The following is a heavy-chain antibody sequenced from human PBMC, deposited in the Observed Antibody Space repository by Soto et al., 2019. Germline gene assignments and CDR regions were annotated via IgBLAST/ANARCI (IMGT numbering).Heavy chain of an antibody. CDR1: GGSFSGYY. CDR3: ARSTSVRWELPSFDY. CDR2: INHSGST. Sequence: SETLSLTCAVYGGSFSGYYWSWIRQPPGKGLEWIGEINHSGSTNYNPSLKSRVTISVDTSKNQFSLKLSSVTAADTAVYYCARSTSVRWELPSFDYWGQGTLVTVSS. D-gene: IGHD1-26*01. J-gene: IGHJ4*02. V-gene: IGHV4-34*01.